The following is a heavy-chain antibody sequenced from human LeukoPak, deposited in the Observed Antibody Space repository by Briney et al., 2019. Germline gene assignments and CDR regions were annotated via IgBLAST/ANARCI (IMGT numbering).Heavy chain of an antibody. Sequence: SETLSLTCGVSGGSISSRYYWGWIRQSPGKGLEWIGGLYYTGSTYYNPSPKSRITISVDTSKNQFSLKLTSVTAADTAVYYCASVYSLYDNWGQGILVIVSS. D-gene: IGHD6-13*01. J-gene: IGHJ4*02. V-gene: IGHV4-39*01. CDR2: LYYTGST. CDR3: ASVYSLYDN. CDR1: GGSISSRYY.